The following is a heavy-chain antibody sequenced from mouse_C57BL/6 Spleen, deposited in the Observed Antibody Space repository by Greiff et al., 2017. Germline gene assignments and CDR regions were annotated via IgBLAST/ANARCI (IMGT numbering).Heavy chain of an antibody. D-gene: IGHD2-2*01. CDR3: AGRTYGYDGASSFDY. CDR1: GYTFTSYD. J-gene: IGHJ2*01. CDR2: IYPRDGST. V-gene: IGHV1-85*01. Sequence: QVQLKESGPELVKPGASVKLSCKASGYTFTSYDINWVKQRPGQGLEWIGWIYPRDGSTKYNEKFKGKATLTVDTSSSTAYMELHSLTSEDSAVYFCAGRTYGYDGASSFDYWGQGTTLTVSS.